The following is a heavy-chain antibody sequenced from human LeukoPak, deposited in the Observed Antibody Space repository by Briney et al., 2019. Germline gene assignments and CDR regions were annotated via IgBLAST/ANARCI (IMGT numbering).Heavy chain of an antibody. D-gene: IGHD1-1*01. Sequence: PGGSLRLSCAASGFTFSSYAMSWARQAPGKGLEYVSVISGSGGSTHYRDSVKGRFTISRDNSKNTLYLQMNSLRVEDTAVYYCAKDGTTTITFDYWGQGTLVTVSS. CDR3: AKDGTTTITFDY. CDR2: ISGSGGST. V-gene: IGHV3-23*01. J-gene: IGHJ4*02. CDR1: GFTFSSYA.